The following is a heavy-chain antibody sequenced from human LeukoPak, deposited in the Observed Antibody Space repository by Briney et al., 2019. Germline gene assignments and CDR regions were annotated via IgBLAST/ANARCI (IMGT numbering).Heavy chain of an antibody. V-gene: IGHV3-23*01. CDR3: AKSGSGVAGRTDY. CDR2: ISDDGDTT. J-gene: IGHJ4*02. CDR1: GFTFSTYA. Sequence: GGSLRLSCAASGFTFSTYAMNWVRQASGKGLEWVSRISDDGDTTHYADSVRGRFTISRDNSKNKLYLQMNSLRADDTAVYYCAKSGSGVAGRTDYWGQGTLVTVSS. D-gene: IGHD6-19*01.